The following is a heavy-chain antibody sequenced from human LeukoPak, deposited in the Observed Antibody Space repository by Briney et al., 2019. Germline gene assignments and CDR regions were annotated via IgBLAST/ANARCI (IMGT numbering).Heavy chain of an antibody. CDR3: AKDRAGGYCSNTHCHYYFDL. J-gene: IGHJ4*02. CDR2: ISGSGSNT. Sequence: GGSLRLSCAASGFSFGSYAMNWVRQAPGKGLDWVSGISGSGSNTLYADSVKGRFTVSRDNSKNTLYLQMDSLRADDTAVYYCAKDRAGGYCSNTHCHYYFDLWGQGTLVTVSS. CDR1: GFSFGSYA. V-gene: IGHV3-23*01. D-gene: IGHD2-2*01.